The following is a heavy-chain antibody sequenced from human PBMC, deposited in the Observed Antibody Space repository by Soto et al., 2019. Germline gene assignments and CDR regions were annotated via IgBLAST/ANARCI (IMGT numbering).Heavy chain of an antibody. V-gene: IGHV4-61*01. CDR1: GGSVSSGSYY. J-gene: IGHJ6*02. Sequence: QVQLQESGPGLVKPSETLSLTCTVSGGSVSSGSYYWSWIRQPPGKGLEWIGYIYYSGSTNYHPSLNSRVTISVDPSKNQFSLKLSSVTAADTSVYYCSRGIEGLYHGRYYYGMDVWGQGTTVTVSS. CDR2: IYYSGST. D-gene: IGHD2-2*01. CDR3: SRGIEGLYHGRYYYGMDV.